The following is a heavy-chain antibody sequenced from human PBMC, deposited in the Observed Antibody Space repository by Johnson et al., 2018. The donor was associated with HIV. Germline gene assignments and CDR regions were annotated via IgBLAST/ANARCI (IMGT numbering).Heavy chain of an antibody. CDR1: GFTFSSYG. D-gene: IGHD1-26*01. CDR3: ARDPSPIVGATYAFDI. V-gene: IGHV3-30*02. J-gene: IGHJ3*02. CDR2: IRFDGSNK. Sequence: VQLVESGGDLVQPGGSLRLSCAASGFTFSSYGMHWVRQAPGKGLEWVAFIRFDGSNKYYADSVKGRFTISRDNSKNTLYLQMNSLRAEDTAVYYCARDPSPIVGATYAFDIWGQGTMVTVSS.